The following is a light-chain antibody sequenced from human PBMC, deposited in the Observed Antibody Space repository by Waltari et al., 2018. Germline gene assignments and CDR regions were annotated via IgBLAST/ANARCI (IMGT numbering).Light chain of an antibody. CDR2: KDT. CDR3: QSTDNSGTYVV. V-gene: IGLV3-25*03. Sequence: SYELTQPPSVSVSPRQTARITCSGDALPKQYSFWYQQRSGQAPVVVIYKDTERPSGIPERFSGSSSGTRVTLTISGVQAEDEADYYCQSTDNSGTYVVFGGGTKLTVL. J-gene: IGLJ2*01. CDR1: ALPKQY.